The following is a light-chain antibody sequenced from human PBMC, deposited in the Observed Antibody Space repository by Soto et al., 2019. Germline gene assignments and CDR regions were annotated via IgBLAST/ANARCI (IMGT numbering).Light chain of an antibody. CDR3: ASNAGDYTFV. CDR1: SSDVGGYNF. Sequence: QSALTQPPSASGSPGQSVTISCTGTSSDVGGYNFVSWYQQHPGKAPKLLIYEVTKRPSGVADRFSGSKSGDTASLTVSGLQADDEADYYCASNAGDYTFVFGTATKVTVL. V-gene: IGLV2-8*01. CDR2: EVT. J-gene: IGLJ1*01.